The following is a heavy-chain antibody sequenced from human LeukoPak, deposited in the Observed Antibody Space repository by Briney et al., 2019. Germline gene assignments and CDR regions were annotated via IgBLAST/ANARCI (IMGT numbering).Heavy chain of an antibody. CDR3: AKDDRPGTGPYTGSYYCAFDI. CDR1: GFTFNTYA. J-gene: IGHJ3*02. CDR2: ISVSGENT. Sequence: GASLRLSCAASGFTFNTYAMNWVRQAPGKGLEWVSAISVSGENTYYADSVKGRFTISRDNSKNTLFLQMNSLRVEDTAVYYCAKDDRPGTGPYTGSYYCAFDIWGQGTMVTVSS. D-gene: IGHD1-26*01. V-gene: IGHV3-23*01.